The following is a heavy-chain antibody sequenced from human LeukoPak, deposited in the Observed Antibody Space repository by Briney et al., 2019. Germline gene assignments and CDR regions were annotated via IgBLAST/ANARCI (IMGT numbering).Heavy chain of an antibody. CDR3: ARSSVGDY. Sequence: ASVKVSCKASVYTFTGYYMHWVLQAPGQGLDWMGWINPNSWGSNYAQKFQGRLTITRERSISTAYMELSRLRSADTAVYYCARSSVGDYWGQGTLVTVSS. CDR2: INPNSWGS. D-gene: IGHD3-10*01. CDR1: VYTFTGYY. J-gene: IGHJ4*02. V-gene: IGHV1-2*02.